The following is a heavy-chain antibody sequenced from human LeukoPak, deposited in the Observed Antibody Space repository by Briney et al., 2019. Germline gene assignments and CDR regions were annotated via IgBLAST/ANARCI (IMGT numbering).Heavy chain of an antibody. V-gene: IGHV3-30*18. Sequence: GGSLRLSCAASGFTFSSYGMHWVRQAPGKGLEWVAVISYDGSKKYYADSVKGRFTISRDNSKNTLYLQMNSLRAEDTAVYYCAELSYCGGDCYSALDYWGQGTLVTVSS. J-gene: IGHJ4*02. CDR3: AELSYCGGDCYSALDY. CDR1: GFTFSSYG. CDR2: ISYDGSKK. D-gene: IGHD2-21*02.